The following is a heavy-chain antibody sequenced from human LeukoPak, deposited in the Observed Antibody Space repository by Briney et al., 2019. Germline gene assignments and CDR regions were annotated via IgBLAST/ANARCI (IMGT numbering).Heavy chain of an antibody. CDR3: ARESSGSYYNAFGI. CDR1: GFTFSSYA. CDR2: ISYDGSNK. J-gene: IGHJ3*02. V-gene: IGHV3-30-3*01. D-gene: IGHD3-10*01. Sequence: GGSLRLSCAASGFTFSSYAMHWVRQAPGKGLEWVAVISYDGSNKYYADSVKGRFTISRDNSKNTLYLQMNSLRAEDTAVYYCARESSGSYYNAFGIWGQGTMVTVSS.